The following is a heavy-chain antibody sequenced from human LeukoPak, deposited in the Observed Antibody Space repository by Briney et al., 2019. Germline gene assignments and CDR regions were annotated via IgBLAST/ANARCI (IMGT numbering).Heavy chain of an antibody. V-gene: IGHV4-39*07. D-gene: IGHD5-18*01. CDR1: VGSISSSSCY. J-gene: IGHJ6*03. CDR2: IYYSGST. CDR3: ARGEDGYSYYYYYIDV. Sequence: SETLSLTCTGSVGSISSSSCYGGWIRQPPGEGLEWIGCIYYSGSTYYNPSLTGRVNISVDTSKHQFSLKLSSVTAADTAVYSCARGEDGYSYYYYYIDVWGKGTTVTASS.